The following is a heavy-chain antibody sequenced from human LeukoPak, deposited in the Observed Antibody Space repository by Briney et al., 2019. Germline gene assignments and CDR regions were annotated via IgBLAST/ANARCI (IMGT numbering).Heavy chain of an antibody. D-gene: IGHD3-9*01. CDR1: GGSFSGYY. CDR2: INHSGST. J-gene: IGHJ4*02. Sequence: SETLSLTCAVYGGSFSGYYWSWIRQPPGKGLEWIGEINHSGSTNYNPPLKSRVTISVDTSKNQFSLKLSSVTAADTAVYYCARGGYYDILTGYYFDYWGQGTLVTVSS. CDR3: ARGGYYDILTGYYFDY. V-gene: IGHV4-34*01.